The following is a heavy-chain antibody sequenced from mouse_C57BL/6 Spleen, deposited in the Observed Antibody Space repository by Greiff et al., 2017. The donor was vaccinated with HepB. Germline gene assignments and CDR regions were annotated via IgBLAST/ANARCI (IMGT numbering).Heavy chain of an antibody. D-gene: IGHD2-2*01. V-gene: IGHV1-82*01. CDR1: GYAFSSSW. Sequence: QVQLQQSGPELVKPGASVKISCKASGYAFSSSWMNWVKQRPGKGLEWIGRIYPGDGDTNYNGKFKGKATLTADKSSSTAYMQLSSVTSEDSAVYFCARSRGYDAWFAYWGQGTLVTVSA. J-gene: IGHJ3*01. CDR3: ARSRGYDAWFAY. CDR2: IYPGDGDT.